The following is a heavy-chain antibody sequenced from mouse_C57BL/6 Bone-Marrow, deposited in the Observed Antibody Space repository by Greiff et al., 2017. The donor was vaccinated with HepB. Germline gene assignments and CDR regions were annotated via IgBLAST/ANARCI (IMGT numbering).Heavy chain of an antibody. V-gene: IGHV1-81*01. CDR2: IYPRSGNT. J-gene: IGHJ3*01. CDR3: ARPPRWAY. CDR1: GYTFTSYG. Sequence: QVQLQQSGAELARPGASVKLSCKASGYTFTSYGISWVKQRTGQGLEWIGEIYPRSGNTYYNEKFKGKATLTADKSSSTAYMELRSLTSEDSAVYFCARPPRWAYWGQGTLVTVSA. D-gene: IGHD2-3*01.